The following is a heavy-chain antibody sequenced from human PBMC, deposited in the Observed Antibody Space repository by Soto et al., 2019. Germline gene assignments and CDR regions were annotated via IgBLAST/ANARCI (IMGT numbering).Heavy chain of an antibody. Sequence: SETLSLTCTVSGGSISSFAYYWGWIRQPPGKGLEWIGTVYYNENTYYNPSLKSRVTISVDTAKNQFSLKLSSVTAADTAVYYCARHFDLCSGGSCRHNWFDPWGQGTLVTVSS. D-gene: IGHD2-15*01. V-gene: IGHV4-39*01. CDR1: GGSISSFAYY. CDR2: VYYNENT. CDR3: ARHFDLCSGGSCRHNWFDP. J-gene: IGHJ5*02.